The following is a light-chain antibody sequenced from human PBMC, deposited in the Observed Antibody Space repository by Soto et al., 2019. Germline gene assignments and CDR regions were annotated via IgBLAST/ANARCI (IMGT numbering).Light chain of an antibody. V-gene: IGKV3-11*01. CDR1: QSVSSY. Sequence: EIVLTQSPATLSLSPGERATLSCRASQSVSSYLAWYQQKPGQAPRLLIYDASNRATGIPARFSGSGSGTDFTLTISSLEPEDFAVYYCQQRSNWPPLTFGVGTKVESK. CDR2: DAS. J-gene: IGKJ4*01. CDR3: QQRSNWPPLT.